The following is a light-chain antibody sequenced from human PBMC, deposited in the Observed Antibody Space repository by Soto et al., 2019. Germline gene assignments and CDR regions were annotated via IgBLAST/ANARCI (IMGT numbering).Light chain of an antibody. Sequence: QSALTQPRSVSGSPGQSVTISCTETSSDVGGYTFVSWYQQRPGKAPKLMIYDVSKRHSGVADRFSGSKSGNTSSLTISRLQADDEADYYCASYSGTYIFAVLFGGGTKLTVL. CDR3: ASYSGTYIFAVL. J-gene: IGLJ2*01. CDR2: DVS. V-gene: IGLV2-11*01. CDR1: SSDVGGYTF.